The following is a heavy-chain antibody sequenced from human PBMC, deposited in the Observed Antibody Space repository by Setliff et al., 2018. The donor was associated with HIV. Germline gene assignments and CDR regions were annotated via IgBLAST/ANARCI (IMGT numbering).Heavy chain of an antibody. CDR2: IYHTGGT. CDR1: GASISTGEYY. CDR3: ARVVNSYVEY. Sequence: PSETLSLTCSVSGASISTGEYYWSWVRQYPGRGLEWIGYIYHTGGTSYNPSLRSRLSVSLDTSRNQFSLKLTSVTAADTAVYYCARVVNSYVEYWGQGILVTVSS. J-gene: IGHJ4*02. V-gene: IGHV4-30-4*01. D-gene: IGHD5-18*01.